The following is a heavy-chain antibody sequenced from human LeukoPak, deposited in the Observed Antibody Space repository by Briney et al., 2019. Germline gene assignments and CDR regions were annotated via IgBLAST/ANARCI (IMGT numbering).Heavy chain of an antibody. Sequence: PGGSLRLSCVASGFSFSNYAMSWVRQAPGKGLEWVSVIIGSSGSTFYADSVKGRFTISRDKSKNTLYLQTNSLRAEDTAVYYCAKGGYDYVEIGYFDYWGQGTLVTVSS. V-gene: IGHV3-23*01. CDR3: AKGGYDYVEIGYFDY. D-gene: IGHD5-12*01. CDR1: GFSFSNYA. CDR2: IIGSSGST. J-gene: IGHJ4*02.